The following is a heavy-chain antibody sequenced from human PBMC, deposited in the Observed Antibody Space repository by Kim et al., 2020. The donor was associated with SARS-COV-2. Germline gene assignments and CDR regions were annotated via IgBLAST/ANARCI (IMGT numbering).Heavy chain of an antibody. Sequence: GASLKISCKGSGYSFTSYWIGWVRQMPGKGLEWMGIIYPGDSDTRYSPSFQGQVTISADKSISTAYLQWSSLKASDTAMYYCARQRRYCSSTSCYEGPYYYYYGMDVWGQGTTVTVSS. CDR1: GYSFTSYW. J-gene: IGHJ6*02. CDR2: IYPGDSDT. V-gene: IGHV5-51*01. CDR3: ARQRRYCSSTSCYEGPYYYYYGMDV. D-gene: IGHD2-2*01.